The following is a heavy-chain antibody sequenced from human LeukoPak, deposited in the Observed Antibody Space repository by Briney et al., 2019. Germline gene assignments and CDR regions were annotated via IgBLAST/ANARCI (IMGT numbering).Heavy chain of an antibody. D-gene: IGHD1-1*01. CDR2: IIPFFPAT. V-gene: IGHV1-69*13. CDR3: ARMEGYSYSDS. J-gene: IGHJ4*02. CDR1: GGTLSSNA. Sequence: WASVKVSCKASGGTLSSNAINWVRQAPGQGLEWMGGIIPFFPATNYAQKFQGRVTITADESTNTAYMELSRLRSEDTAVYYCARMEGYSYSDSWGQGTLATVSS.